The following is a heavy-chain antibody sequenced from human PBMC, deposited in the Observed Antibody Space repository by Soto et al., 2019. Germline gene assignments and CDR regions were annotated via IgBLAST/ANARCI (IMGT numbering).Heavy chain of an antibody. CDR2: ISAYNGKT. Sequence: ASVKVSCKASGYTFTSYGISWVRQAPGQGLEWMGWISAYNGKTNYAQKLQGRVTMTTDTSTSTAYMELRSLRSDDTAVYYCARDPEQQLVIQPANYYYMDVWGKGTTVTVSS. CDR3: ARDPEQQLVIQPANYYYMDV. D-gene: IGHD6-13*01. CDR1: GYTFTSYG. V-gene: IGHV1-18*01. J-gene: IGHJ6*03.